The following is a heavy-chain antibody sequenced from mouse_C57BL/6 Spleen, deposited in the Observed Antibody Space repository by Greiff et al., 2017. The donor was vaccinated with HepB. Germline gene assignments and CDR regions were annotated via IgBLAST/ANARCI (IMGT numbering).Heavy chain of an antibody. V-gene: IGHV5-4*01. CDR1: GFTFSSYA. CDR3: AREGGLYYDYDSFAY. Sequence: DVQLVESGGGLVKPGGSLKLSCAASGFTFSSYAMSWVRQTPEKRLEWVATISDGGSYTYYPDNVKGRFTISRDNAKNNLYLQMSHLKSEDTAMYYCAREGGLYYDYDSFAYWGQGTLVTVSA. J-gene: IGHJ3*01. D-gene: IGHD2-4*01. CDR2: ISDGGSYT.